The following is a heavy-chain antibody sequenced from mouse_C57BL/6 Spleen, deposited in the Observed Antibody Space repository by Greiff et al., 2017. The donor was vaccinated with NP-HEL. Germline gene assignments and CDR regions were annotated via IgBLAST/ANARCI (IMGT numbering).Heavy chain of an antibody. D-gene: IGHD1-1*01. CDR2: IHPNSGST. Sequence: VQLQQPGAELVKPGASVKLSCKASGYTFTSYWMHWVKQRPGQGLEWIGMIHPNSGSTNYNEKFKSKATLTVDKSSSTAYMQLSSLTSEDSAVYYCASSYYYGSLDYWGQGTTLTVSS. J-gene: IGHJ2*01. V-gene: IGHV1-64*01. CDR3: ASSYYYGSLDY. CDR1: GYTFTSYW.